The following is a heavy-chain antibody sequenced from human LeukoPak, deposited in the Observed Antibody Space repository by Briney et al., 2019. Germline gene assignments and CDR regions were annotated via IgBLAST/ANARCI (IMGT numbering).Heavy chain of an antibody. Sequence: GGSLRLSCAASGFTLSSYAMSWVRQAPGKGLEWGSAISGSGGSTYYADPVKGRFTISRDNSQNTLYLQMNSLRAEDTAVYYCAKEPEEGHPGPYFDYWPQGPLVTVPS. CDR1: GFTLSSYA. D-gene: IGHD1-14*01. CDR2: ISGSGGST. J-gene: IGHJ4*02. V-gene: IGHV3-23*01. CDR3: AKEPEEGHPGPYFDY.